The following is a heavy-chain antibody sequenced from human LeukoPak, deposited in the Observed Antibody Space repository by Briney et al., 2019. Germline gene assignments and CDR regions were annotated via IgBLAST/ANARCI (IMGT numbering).Heavy chain of an antibody. CDR1: GGTFSSYA. CDR3: ARGYSNYEVISWANYYMDV. CDR2: IIPIFGTA. J-gene: IGHJ6*03. D-gene: IGHD4-11*01. V-gene: IGHV1-69*05. Sequence: SVKVSCKASGGTFSSYAISWVRQAPGKGLEWMGGIIPIFGTANYEQKFQGRVTSTTDESTSTDYMELSSLRSEDTAVYYCARGYSNYEVISWANYYMDVWGKGTTVTVSS.